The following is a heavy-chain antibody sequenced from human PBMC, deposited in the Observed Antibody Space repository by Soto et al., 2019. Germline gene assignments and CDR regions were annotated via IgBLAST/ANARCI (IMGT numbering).Heavy chain of an antibody. CDR1: GVTFSSYS. J-gene: IGHJ3*02. V-gene: IGHV3-21*01. D-gene: IGHD2-21*02. Sequence: PXGSLRLSCAASGVTFSSYSMNWVRQAPGRGLEWVSSISSSSSYIYYADSVKGRFTISRDNAKNSLYLQMNSLRAEDTAVYYCARVAYCGGDCYTGHDAFDIWGQGTMVTVSS. CDR3: ARVAYCGGDCYTGHDAFDI. CDR2: ISSSSSYI.